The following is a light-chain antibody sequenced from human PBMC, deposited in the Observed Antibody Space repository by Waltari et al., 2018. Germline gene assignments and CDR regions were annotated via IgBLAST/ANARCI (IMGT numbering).Light chain of an antibody. CDR1: SSDVGSFNL. J-gene: IGLJ2*01. CDR2: GVS. CDR3: CSYAGSSTWVV. V-gene: IGLV2-23*02. Sequence: QSALTQPASVSGSPGQSITLSGTGTSSDVGSFNLVSWYQQHPGKAPKLMIYGVSKRPSGVSNRFSGSKSGNTASLTISGLQAEDEADYYCCSYAGSSTWVVFGGGTKLTVL.